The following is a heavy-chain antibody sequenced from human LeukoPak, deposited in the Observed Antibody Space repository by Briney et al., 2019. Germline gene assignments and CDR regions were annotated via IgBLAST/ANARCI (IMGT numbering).Heavy chain of an antibody. Sequence: HPGGSLRLSCAASGFTLSNHWMTWVRQVPGRGPEWVANVNRDGSETYYLDSVKGRFTISKDNAKNSLYLQMNSLRAEDTAVYYCARRGDGYGGMTARYFQHWGQGTLVTVSS. J-gene: IGHJ1*01. CDR1: GFTLSNHW. CDR3: ARRGDGYGGMTARYFQH. CDR2: VNRDGSET. D-gene: IGHD4-23*01. V-gene: IGHV3-7*01.